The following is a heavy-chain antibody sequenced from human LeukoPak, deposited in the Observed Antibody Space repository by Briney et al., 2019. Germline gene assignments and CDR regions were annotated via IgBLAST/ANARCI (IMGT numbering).Heavy chain of an antibody. CDR1: GFTVSSNY. D-gene: IGHD5-18*01. Sequence: GRSLRLSCAASGFTVSSNYMSWVRQAPGKGLEWVSVIYSGGSTYYADSVKGRFTISRDNSKNTLYLQMNSLRAEDTAVYYCAREQVDTAMVGFDYWGQGTLVTVSS. V-gene: IGHV3-53*01. CDR3: AREQVDTAMVGFDY. J-gene: IGHJ4*02. CDR2: IYSGGST.